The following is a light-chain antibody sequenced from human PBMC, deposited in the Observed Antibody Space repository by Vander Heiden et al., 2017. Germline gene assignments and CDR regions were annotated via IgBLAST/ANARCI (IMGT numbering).Light chain of an antibody. J-gene: IGKJ1*01. CDR3: QQYYSYPWT. Sequence: AIRMTQSPSSFSASTGDRVTITCRASQGISSYLAWYQQKPGKAPKLLIYAASTLLSGVPSRFSGSGSGTDFTLTISCLQSEDFATYYCQQYYSYPWTFGQGTKVEIK. CDR2: AAS. V-gene: IGKV1-8*01. CDR1: QGISSY.